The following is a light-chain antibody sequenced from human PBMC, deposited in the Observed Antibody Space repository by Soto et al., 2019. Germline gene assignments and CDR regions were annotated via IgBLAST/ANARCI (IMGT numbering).Light chain of an antibody. J-gene: IGKJ4*01. CDR3: QQSSSTPQT. CDR2: VAS. V-gene: IGKV1-39*01. CDR1: QSISSY. Sequence: DIQMTQSPSSLSASVGDRVTITCRASQSISSYLSWYQQKQGKAPQLLINVASTLQSGVPSRFSGSWSGTDFTLAISSLQPEDFATYYCQQSSSTPQTVGGGTKVDIK.